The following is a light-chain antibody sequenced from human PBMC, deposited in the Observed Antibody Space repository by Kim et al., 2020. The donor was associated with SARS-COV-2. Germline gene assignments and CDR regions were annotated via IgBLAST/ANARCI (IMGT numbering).Light chain of an antibody. J-gene: IGKJ1*01. CDR3: QQSYRTPWT. CDR1: QTIRSY. V-gene: IGKV1-39*01. Sequence: DIQMTQYPSYLYASVGDRDTIPCRARQTIRSYLNWYQQKAGKVPKLLIYTASNLQSGVPSRFSGSGSGTDFTLTISSLQPEDFATYYCQQSYRTPWTFGPGTKVDIK. CDR2: TAS.